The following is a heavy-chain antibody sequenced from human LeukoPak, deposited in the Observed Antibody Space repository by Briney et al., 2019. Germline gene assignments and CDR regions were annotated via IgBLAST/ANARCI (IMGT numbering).Heavy chain of an antibody. CDR2: INHSGST. CDR3: ARSGLGYCSGGNCYHDAFDI. J-gene: IGHJ3*02. D-gene: IGHD2-15*01. Sequence: SETLSLTCAVYGGSFSGYYWSWIRQPPGKGLEWIGEINHSGSTNYNPSLKSRVTISVDTSKNQFSLKLSSVTAADTAVYYCARSGLGYCSGGNCYHDAFDIWGQGTMVTVSS. V-gene: IGHV4-34*01. CDR1: GGSFSGYY.